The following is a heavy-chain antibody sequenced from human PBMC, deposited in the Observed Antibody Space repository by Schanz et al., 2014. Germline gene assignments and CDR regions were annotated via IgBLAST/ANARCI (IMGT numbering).Heavy chain of an antibody. CDR3: ARDAVALVPEYFMDV. J-gene: IGHJ6*03. D-gene: IGHD2-15*01. CDR2: VWSDGNTK. CDR1: GFTFSSYS. Sequence: QVQLVDSGGGLVKPGGSLRLSCAASGFTFSSYSMYWVRQAPGKGPEWVALVWSDGNTKYYVDSVKGRFTISRDNSMNTLHLQMDGLRVEDTAVYYCARDAVALVPEYFMDVWGKGTPVTVSS. V-gene: IGHV3-33*08.